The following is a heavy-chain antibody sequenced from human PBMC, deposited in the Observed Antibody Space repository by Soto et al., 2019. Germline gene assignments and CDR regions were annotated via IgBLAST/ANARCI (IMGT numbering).Heavy chain of an antibody. CDR3: ATSPHPAGLWFGELQPRYYFDY. Sequence: RASVKVSCKASGYTFTSYYMHWVRQAPGQGLEWMGIINPSGGSTSYAQKFQGRVTMTRDTSTSTVYMELSSLRSEDTAVYYCATSPHPAGLWFGELQPRYYFDYWGQGTLVTVSS. J-gene: IGHJ4*02. V-gene: IGHV1-46*01. CDR2: INPSGGST. CDR1: GYTFTSYY. D-gene: IGHD3-10*01.